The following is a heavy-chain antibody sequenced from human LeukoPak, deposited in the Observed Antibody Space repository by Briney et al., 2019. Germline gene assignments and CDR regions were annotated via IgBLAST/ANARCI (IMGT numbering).Heavy chain of an antibody. J-gene: IGHJ1*01. D-gene: IGHD1-7*01. Sequence: HTLSLTCVISRESAPCNSAVWHWIRQSPPRSLECLGRPYYRSKWFSESAPSVKHRISITPDSSKNQVSLHLNSVTRDDTSLYYCAGWGTKWGQATLVTLSS. CDR3: AGWGTK. CDR1: RESAPCNSAV. CDR2: PYYRSKWFS. V-gene: IGHV6-1*01.